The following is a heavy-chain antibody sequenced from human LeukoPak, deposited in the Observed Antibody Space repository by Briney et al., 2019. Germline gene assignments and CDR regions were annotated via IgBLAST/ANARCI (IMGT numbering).Heavy chain of an antibody. CDR2: ISSSSSYI. V-gene: IGHV3-21*01. D-gene: IGHD6-13*01. CDR3: AKDQHSSSWYIDWFDP. CDR1: GFTFSSYN. J-gene: IGHJ5*02. Sequence: PGGSLRLSCAASGFTFSSYNMNWVRQAPGKGLEWVSSISSSSSYIYYADSVKGRFTISRDNAKNSLYLQMNSLRAEDTAVYYCAKDQHSSSWYIDWFDPWGQGTLVTVSS.